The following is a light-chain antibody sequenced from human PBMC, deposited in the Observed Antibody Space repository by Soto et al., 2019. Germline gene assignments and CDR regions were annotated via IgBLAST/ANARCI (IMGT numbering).Light chain of an antibody. V-gene: IGLV2-14*01. CDR1: SSDIGGYNY. J-gene: IGLJ1*01. Sequence: SSLTQLASVAGALGQAITIACALSSSDIGGYNYVSWYQQCPGKAPKLMIYRVSNRPSGVSNRFSGSKSGDTASLTISGLQAEDEADYHCSSYSSTSTLVVFGTGTKVTVL. CDR2: RVS. CDR3: SSYSSTSTLVV.